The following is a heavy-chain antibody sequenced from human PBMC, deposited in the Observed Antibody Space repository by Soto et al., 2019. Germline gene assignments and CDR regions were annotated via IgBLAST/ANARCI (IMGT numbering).Heavy chain of an antibody. CDR2: IYYSGST. J-gene: IGHJ3*02. D-gene: IGHD1-1*01. CDR1: GGSISSYY. CDR3: ARLGQLNAFDI. V-gene: IGHV4-59*08. Sequence: PSETLSLTCTVSGGSISSYYWSWIRQPPGKGLEWIGYIYYSGSTNYNPSLKSRVTISVDTSKNQFSLKLSSVTAADTAAYYCARLGQLNAFDIWGQGTMVTVSS.